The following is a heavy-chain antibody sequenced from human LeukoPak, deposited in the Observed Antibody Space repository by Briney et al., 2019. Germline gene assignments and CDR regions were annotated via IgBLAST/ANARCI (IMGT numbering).Heavy chain of an antibody. J-gene: IGHJ3*02. V-gene: IGHV3-7*01. CDR1: GFTLSTYW. Sequence: GGSLRLSCAASGFTLSTYWMNWVRQAPGKGLEGVANIKEDGSEKYYVDSVKGRFTISRDNAKNSVYLQMNSLSAEDTAMYYCARDATNMATVVLYGFDIWGKGTIVTVSS. CDR3: ARDATNMATVVLYGFDI. CDR2: IKEDGSEK. D-gene: IGHD4-23*01.